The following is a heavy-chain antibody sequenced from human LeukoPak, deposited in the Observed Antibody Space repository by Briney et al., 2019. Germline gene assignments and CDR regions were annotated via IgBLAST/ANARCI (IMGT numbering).Heavy chain of an antibody. J-gene: IGHJ4*02. D-gene: IGHD6-13*01. CDR2: INPNSGGT. V-gene: IGHV1-2*02. CDR3: ARDSPAAAGSDY. CDR1: GYTFTGYY. Sequence: ASVKVSCKASGYTFTGYYMHWVRQAPGQGLEWMGWINPNSGGTNYAQKFQGRVTMTRDTSISTAYMELSRLRSDDTAVYYCARDSPAAAGSDYWGQGTLVTVSS.